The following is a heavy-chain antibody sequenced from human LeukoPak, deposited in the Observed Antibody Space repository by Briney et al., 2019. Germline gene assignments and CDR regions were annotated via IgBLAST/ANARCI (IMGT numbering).Heavy chain of an antibody. CDR2: ISGSNGNT. CDR3: VRESPVAAVGRSWFDP. V-gene: IGHV3-23*01. J-gene: IGHJ5*02. Sequence: AGSLRLSRAASGFTLSIYAMSWVRQAPREGLEWVSTISGSNGNTHYADSVKGRFTISRDNSKNTLYLQMNSLRAEDTAVYYCVRESPVAAVGRSWFDPWGQGTLVTVSS. CDR1: GFTLSIYA. D-gene: IGHD6-13*01.